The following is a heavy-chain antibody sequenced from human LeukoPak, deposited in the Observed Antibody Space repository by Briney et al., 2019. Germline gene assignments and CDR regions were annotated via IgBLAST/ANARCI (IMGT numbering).Heavy chain of an antibody. Sequence: SETLSLTCTVSGGSISNYYWSWIRQPPGKGLEWIGYIYYSGSTNYNPSLKSRVTISVDTSKNQFSLKLSSVTAADTAVYYCARDDSSGYHLNDAFDIWGQGTMVTVSS. J-gene: IGHJ3*02. D-gene: IGHD3-22*01. CDR1: GGSISNYY. V-gene: IGHV4-59*01. CDR3: ARDDSSGYHLNDAFDI. CDR2: IYYSGST.